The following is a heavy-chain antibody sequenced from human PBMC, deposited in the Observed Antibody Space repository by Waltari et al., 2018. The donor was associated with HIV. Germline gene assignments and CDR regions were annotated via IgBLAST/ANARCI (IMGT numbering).Heavy chain of an antibody. D-gene: IGHD5-12*01. CDR1: GEPFDGYY. CDR2: INHRRNT. V-gene: IGHV4-34*01. CDR3: ARRALWLRPVYYFDY. J-gene: IGHJ4*02. Sequence: QVQLQQWGAGLLKPSETLSLTCAAYGEPFDGYYWSWIRQPPGKRLEWMGEINHRRNTNYNPSLKSRLTMSVDASKNQFSLNLNSVTAADTGVYYCARRALWLRPVYYFDYWGQGALVTVSS.